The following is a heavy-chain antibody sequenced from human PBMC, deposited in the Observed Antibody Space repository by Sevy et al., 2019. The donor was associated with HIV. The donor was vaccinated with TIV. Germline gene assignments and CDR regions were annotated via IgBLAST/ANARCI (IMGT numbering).Heavy chain of an antibody. CDR1: GGSISSTNW. CDR2: IYHNGSP. V-gene: IGHV4-4*02. D-gene: IGHD3-10*01. J-gene: IGHJ5*01. Sequence: SETLSLTCAVSGGSISSTNWWSWVRQPPGKGLEWIGGIYHNGSPNYNPSLKSRVTISVDKSKSQFSLKLSSLTAADTAVYYCARDQVGSTSPNPWFDSWGQEILVTVSS. CDR3: ARDQVGSTSPNPWFDS.